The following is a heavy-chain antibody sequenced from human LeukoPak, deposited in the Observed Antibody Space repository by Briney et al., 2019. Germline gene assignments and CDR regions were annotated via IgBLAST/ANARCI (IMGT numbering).Heavy chain of an antibody. J-gene: IGHJ4*02. Sequence: GGSLRLSCAASGFTVSSNYMSWVRQAPGKGLEWVSVIYSGGSTYYADSVKGRFTISRDNSKNTLYLQMNSLRAEDTAVYYCAKEKISHAGYYLPYYFDYWGQGTLVTVSS. CDR1: GFTVSSNY. CDR3: AKEKISHAGYYLPYYFDY. D-gene: IGHD3-9*01. V-gene: IGHV3-66*01. CDR2: IYSGGST.